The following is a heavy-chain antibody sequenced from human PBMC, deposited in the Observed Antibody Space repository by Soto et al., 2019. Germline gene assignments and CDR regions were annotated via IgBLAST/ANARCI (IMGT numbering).Heavy chain of an antibody. CDR2: IDWDDDK. Sequence: SGPTLVNPTQTLTLTCTFSGFSLRTSGMCVSWIRQPPGKALEWLARIDWDDDKYYSTSLKTRLTISKDTSKNQVVLTMTNMDPVDTATYYCSLRPDGSGIDYWGQGTLVTVSS. D-gene: IGHD3-10*01. CDR3: SLRPDGSGIDY. CDR1: GFSLRTSGMC. J-gene: IGHJ4*02. V-gene: IGHV2-70*12.